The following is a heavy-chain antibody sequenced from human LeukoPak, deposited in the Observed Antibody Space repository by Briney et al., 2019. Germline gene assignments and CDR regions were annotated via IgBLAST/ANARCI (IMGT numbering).Heavy chain of an antibody. V-gene: IGHV5-51*01. J-gene: IGHJ4*02. CDR3: ARTHYYDSSGYYSDY. CDR2: IYPGDSDT. CDR1: GYSFTSYW. Sequence: GESLKISCKGSGYSFTSYWIGWVRQMPGKGLGWMGIIYPGDSDTRYSPSFQGQVTISADKSISTAYLQWSSLKASDTAMYYCARTHYYDSSGYYSDYWGQGTLVTVSS. D-gene: IGHD3-22*01.